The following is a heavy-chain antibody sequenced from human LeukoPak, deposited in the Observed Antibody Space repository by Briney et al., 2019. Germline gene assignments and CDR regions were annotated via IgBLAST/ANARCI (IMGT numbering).Heavy chain of an antibody. CDR3: AKDGYPFNSIWDYFDY. J-gene: IGHJ4*02. CDR1: GFTFSSYA. D-gene: IGHD6-25*01. Sequence: GESLRLSCAASGFTFSSYAMSWVRQAPGKGLEWVSGISTSGGSSSYADSVKGRFTISRDNSKGTLFLQMNSLRAEDTAVYYCAKDGYPFNSIWDYFDYWGQGTLVTVSS. V-gene: IGHV3-23*01. CDR2: ISTSGGSS.